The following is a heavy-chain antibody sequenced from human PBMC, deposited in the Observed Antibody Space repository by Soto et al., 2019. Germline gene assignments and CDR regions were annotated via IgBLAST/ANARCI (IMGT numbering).Heavy chain of an antibody. CDR1: GFTFSSYG. J-gene: IGHJ4*02. CDR3: ARDADYGDFPRPGDY. D-gene: IGHD4-17*01. V-gene: IGHV3-33*01. CDR2: IWYDGSNK. Sequence: QVQLVESGGGVVQPGRSLRLSCAASGFTFSSYGMHWVRQAPGKGLAWVAVIWYDGSNKYYADSVKGRFTISRDNSKNTLYLQMNSLRAEDTAVYYCARDADYGDFPRPGDYWVQGTLVTVSS.